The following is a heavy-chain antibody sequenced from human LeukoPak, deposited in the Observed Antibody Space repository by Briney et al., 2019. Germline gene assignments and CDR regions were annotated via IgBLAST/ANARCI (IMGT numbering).Heavy chain of an antibody. CDR1: GFTVSNNY. J-gene: IGHJ4*02. V-gene: IGHV3-66*01. CDR3: ARAFSGYFDY. Sequence: GGSLRLSCAASGFTVSNNYMNWVRQAPGKGLEWVSLIYSGGSTYYADSVKGRFTIPRDNSKNTLYLQMNSLRAEDTAVYYCARAFSGYFDYWGQGTLVTVSS. CDR2: IYSGGST.